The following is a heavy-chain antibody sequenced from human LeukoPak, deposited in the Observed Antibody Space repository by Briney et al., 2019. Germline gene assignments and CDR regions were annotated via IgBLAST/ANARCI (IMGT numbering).Heavy chain of an antibody. CDR3: ARDWTGKHTVTPNWFDP. D-gene: IGHD4-4*01. CDR2: ISSSSSYI. J-gene: IGHJ5*02. Sequence: SGGSLRLSCAASGFTFSSYSMNWVRQAPGKGPEWVSSISSSSSYIYYADSVKGRFTISRDNAKNSLYLQMNSLRAEDTAVYYCARDWTGKHTVTPNWFDPWGQGTLVTVSS. V-gene: IGHV3-21*01. CDR1: GFTFSSYS.